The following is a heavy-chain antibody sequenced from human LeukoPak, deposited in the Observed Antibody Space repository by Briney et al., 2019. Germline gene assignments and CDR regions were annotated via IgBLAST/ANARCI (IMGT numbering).Heavy chain of an antibody. Sequence: SETLSLTCTVSGGSISSSSYYWGWLRQPPGKGLEWIGSIYYSGSTYYNPSLKSRVTISVDTSKNQFSLKLSSVTAADTAVYYCASPDYYYYYMDVWGKGTTVTISS. CDR1: GGSISSSSYY. J-gene: IGHJ6*03. CDR3: ASPDYYYYYMDV. CDR2: IYYSGST. V-gene: IGHV4-39*01.